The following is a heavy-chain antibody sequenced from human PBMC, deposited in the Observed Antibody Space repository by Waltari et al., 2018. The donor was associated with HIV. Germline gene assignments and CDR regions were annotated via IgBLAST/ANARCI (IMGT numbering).Heavy chain of an antibody. CDR1: GFTFSNFA. CDR2: YWSDGVEI. J-gene: IGHJ4*02. D-gene: IGHD6-6*01. Sequence: QVQLVESGGGVVQPGTSLTLSCAVSGFTFSNFAIHLVRQSPGKGLEWLAVYWSDGVEISYADSVKGRFTISKDSSQKTLYLHLTSLRAEDTALYYCARGYSSSRWIPLYHWGRGTLVTVSS. CDR3: ARGYSSSRWIPLYH. V-gene: IGHV3-33*01.